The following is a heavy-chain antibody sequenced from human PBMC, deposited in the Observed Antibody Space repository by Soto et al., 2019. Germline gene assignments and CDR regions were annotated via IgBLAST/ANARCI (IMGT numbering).Heavy chain of an antibody. D-gene: IGHD5-18*01. Sequence: GGSLRLSCAASGFTFSRFVMHWVRQAPGKGLEWVAVIWFDGSNKNYADSVKGRFTISRDNSKNTLYPQMDSLRAEDTAVYYCARDRKDTRMVTSCFHPWGQGTLVTVSS. J-gene: IGHJ5*02. V-gene: IGHV3-33*01. CDR2: IWFDGSNK. CDR3: ARDRKDTRMVTSCFHP. CDR1: GFTFSRFV.